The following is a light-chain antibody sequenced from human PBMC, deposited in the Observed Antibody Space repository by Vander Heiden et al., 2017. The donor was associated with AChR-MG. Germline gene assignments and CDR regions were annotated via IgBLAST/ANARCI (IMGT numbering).Light chain of an antibody. CDR1: LAISCTS. J-gene: IGKJ2*01. V-gene: IGKV3-20*01. CDR3: QHFGTSLYT. Sequence: DIVWTQSLGTLFVSTGARAILSCTASLAISCTSLAWYQQKRGQAPTLLIYGASTMATGIPDRFSGSGAGTDFALTISRLEPEDFAVYFCQHFGTSLYTFGQGANLQIK. CDR2: GAS.